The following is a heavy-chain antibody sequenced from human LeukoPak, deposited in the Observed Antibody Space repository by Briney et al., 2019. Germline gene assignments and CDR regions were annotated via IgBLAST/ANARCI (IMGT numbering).Heavy chain of an antibody. J-gene: IGHJ5*02. D-gene: IGHD6-19*01. CDR2: ISGYNGNT. Sequence: GASVKVSCKASGYTFTSYGISWVRRAPGQGLEWMGWISGYNGNTNYAQKLQGRVTMTTDTSTSTAYMELRSLRSDDTAVYYCARGVAGHSERWFDPWGQGTLVTVSS. CDR3: ARGVAGHSERWFDP. CDR1: GYTFTSYG. V-gene: IGHV1-18*01.